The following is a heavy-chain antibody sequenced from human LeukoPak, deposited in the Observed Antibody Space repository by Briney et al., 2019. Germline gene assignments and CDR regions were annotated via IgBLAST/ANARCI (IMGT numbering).Heavy chain of an antibody. V-gene: IGHV3-23*01. J-gene: IGHJ4*02. CDR1: GFTFSSYA. D-gene: IGHD2-2*01. CDR2: ISGSGGST. Sequence: GASLRLSCAASGFTFSSYAMSWVRQAPGKGLEWVSAISGSGGSTYYADSVKGRFTISRDNSKNTLYLQMNSLRAEDTAVYYCAKARPRGMAYCSSTSCSYYFDYWGQGTLVTVSS. CDR3: AKARPRGMAYCSSTSCSYYFDY.